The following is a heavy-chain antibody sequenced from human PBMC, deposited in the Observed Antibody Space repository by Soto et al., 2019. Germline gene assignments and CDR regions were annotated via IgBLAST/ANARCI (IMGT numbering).Heavy chain of an antibody. Sequence: GGSLRLSCAASGFTFSSYAMSWVRQAPGKGLEWVSAISGSGGSTYYADSVKGRFTISRDNSKNTLYLQMNRLRAEDTAVYYCAKLPDGYCSGGSCSYYYYMDVWGKGTTVTVSS. CDR3: AKLPDGYCSGGSCSYYYYMDV. J-gene: IGHJ6*03. V-gene: IGHV3-23*01. CDR2: ISGSGGST. CDR1: GFTFSSYA. D-gene: IGHD2-15*01.